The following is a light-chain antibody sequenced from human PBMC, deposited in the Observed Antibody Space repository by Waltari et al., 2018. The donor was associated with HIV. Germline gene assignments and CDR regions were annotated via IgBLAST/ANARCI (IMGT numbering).Light chain of an antibody. V-gene: IGKV2-28*01. Sequence: DIVMTQSPLSLPVTPGEPASIPCRSSQSLLHSDGNNYLEWYVQKPGQSPQILIHLGSHRASGVPDRFSGSGSGTHFTLKITKVEAEDVGIFFCMQSLQTPTFGQGTRLDIK. CDR3: MQSLQTPT. J-gene: IGKJ5*01. CDR2: LGS. CDR1: QSLLHSDGNNY.